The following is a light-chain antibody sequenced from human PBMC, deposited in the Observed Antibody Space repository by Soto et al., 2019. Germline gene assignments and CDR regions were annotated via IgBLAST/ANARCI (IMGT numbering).Light chain of an antibody. V-gene: IGKV1-27*01. CDR2: SAS. CDR3: QEHYSGPPVA. CDR1: QGIAHS. J-gene: IGKJ3*01. Sequence: DIQMTQSPSSLSASVGDRVTITCRASQGIAHSLAWYQQKPGKVPNLLIYSASTLQSGVPSRFSVSGSGTDFTLTITSLQPEDVASYYCQEHYSGPPVAFGPGTKVDV.